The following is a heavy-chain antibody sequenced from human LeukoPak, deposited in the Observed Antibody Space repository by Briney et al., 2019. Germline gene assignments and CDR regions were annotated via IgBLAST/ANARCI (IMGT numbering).Heavy chain of an antibody. CDR1: GYTFTSYD. CDR3: ARGPTYDFAERDDAFDI. D-gene: IGHD3-3*01. Sequence: ASVKVSCKASGYTFTSYDINWVRQATGQGLEWMGWMNPNSGNTGYAQKLQGRVTMTRNTSISTAYMELSSLRSEDTAVYYCARGPTYDFAERDDAFDIWGQGTMVTVSS. J-gene: IGHJ3*02. CDR2: MNPNSGNT. V-gene: IGHV1-8*01.